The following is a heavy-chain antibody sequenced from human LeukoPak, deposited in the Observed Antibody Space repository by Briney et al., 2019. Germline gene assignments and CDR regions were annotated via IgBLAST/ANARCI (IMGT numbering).Heavy chain of an antibody. CDR3: ASVYGSGSSLDY. D-gene: IGHD3-10*01. CDR1: GGAFSGYY. J-gene: IGHJ4*02. V-gene: IGHV4-34*01. CDR2: INHSGST. Sequence: SETLSLTCAVYGGAFSGYYWSWIRHPPGKGLEWIGEINHSGSTNYNPSLKSRVTISVDTSKNQFSLKLSSVTAADTAVYYCASVYGSGSSLDYWGQGTLVTVSS.